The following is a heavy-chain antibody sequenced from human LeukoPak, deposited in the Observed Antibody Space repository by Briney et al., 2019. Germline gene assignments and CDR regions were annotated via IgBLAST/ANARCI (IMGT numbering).Heavy chain of an antibody. J-gene: IGHJ4*02. Sequence: ASVTVSCKASGYTFTSYYMHWVRQAPGQGLEWMGIINPSGGSTSYAQKFLGRVTMTRDTSTSTVYMELSSLRSEDTAVYYCARVGYCSGDSCYNDYWGQGTLVTVSS. D-gene: IGHD2-15*01. V-gene: IGHV1-46*01. CDR1: GYTFTSYY. CDR3: ARVGYCSGDSCYNDY. CDR2: INPSGGST.